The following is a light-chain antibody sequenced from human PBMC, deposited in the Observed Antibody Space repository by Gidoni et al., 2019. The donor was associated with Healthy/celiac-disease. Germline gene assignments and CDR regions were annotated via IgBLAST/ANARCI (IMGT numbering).Light chain of an antibody. J-gene: IGKJ3*01. Sequence: DIVMTQSPLSLPVTPGEPASISCRSSQSLLHSNGYNYLDWYLQKPGQSPQLLIYLGSNRASGVPDRFSGSGSGTDFKLKISRVEAEDVGVYYCMQALQGFTFGPGTKVDIK. CDR1: QSLLHSNGYNY. CDR2: LGS. CDR3: MQALQGFT. V-gene: IGKV2-28*01.